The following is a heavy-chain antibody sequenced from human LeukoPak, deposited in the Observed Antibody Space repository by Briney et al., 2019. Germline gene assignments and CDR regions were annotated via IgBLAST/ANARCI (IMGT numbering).Heavy chain of an antibody. CDR1: GFTFSSYG. Sequence: GSLRLSCAASGFTFSSYGMSWVRRAPGKGLEWVSLISWDGDTTYYADSVKGRFTISRDNSKNSLYLQMNSLRTEDTALYYCAKALGGYDRSGSHFDCGGQGTLVTVSS. D-gene: IGHD3-22*01. V-gene: IGHV3-43*02. CDR3: AKALGGYDRSGSHFDC. J-gene: IGHJ4*02. CDR2: ISWDGDTT.